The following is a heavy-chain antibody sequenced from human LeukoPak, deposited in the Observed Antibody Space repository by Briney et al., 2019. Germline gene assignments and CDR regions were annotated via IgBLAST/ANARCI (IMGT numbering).Heavy chain of an antibody. CDR1: GGTFNSYI. Sequence: GASVKVSCKASGGTFNSYIISWVRQAPGQGLKWMGRIIPMLGTPDYAQKFQSRITIIADKSTNTASMELSSLRFEDTAVYYCAREDYVDAAGAFDIWGQGTMVTVSS. V-gene: IGHV1-69*08. CDR2: IIPMLGTP. D-gene: IGHD4-17*01. J-gene: IGHJ3*02. CDR3: AREDYVDAAGAFDI.